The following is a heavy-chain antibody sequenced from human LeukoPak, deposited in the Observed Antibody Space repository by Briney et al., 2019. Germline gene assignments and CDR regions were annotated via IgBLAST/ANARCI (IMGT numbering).Heavy chain of an antibody. CDR3: ARGSPGYCSSTSSFSPSRRIDY. CDR1: GYTFTGYY. J-gene: IGHJ4*02. Sequence: GASVKVSCKASGYTFTGYYMHWVRQAPGQGLEWMGWINPNSGGTNYAQKFQGRVTMTRDTSISTAYMELSRLRSDDTAVYYCARGSPGYCSSTSSFSPSRRIDYWGQGTLVTVSS. D-gene: IGHD2-2*01. CDR2: INPNSGGT. V-gene: IGHV1-2*02.